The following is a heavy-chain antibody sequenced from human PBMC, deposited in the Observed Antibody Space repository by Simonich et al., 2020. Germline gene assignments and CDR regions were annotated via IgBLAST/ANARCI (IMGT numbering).Heavy chain of an antibody. D-gene: IGHD6-13*01. CDR2: IYYRGST. CDR1: GGSISSSSYY. J-gene: IGHJ3*02. V-gene: IGHV4-39*01. Sequence: QLQLQESGPGLVKPSETLSLTCTVSGGSISSSSYYWGWIRQPPGKGLEWIGSIYYRGSTSYNPSLKSRVTISVDTSKNQFSLKLSSGTAADTAVYYCARHAGFAFDIWGQGTMVTVSS. CDR3: ARHAGFAFDI.